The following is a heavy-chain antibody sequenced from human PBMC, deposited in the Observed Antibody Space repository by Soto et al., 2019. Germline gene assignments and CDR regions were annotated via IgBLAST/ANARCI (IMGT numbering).Heavy chain of an antibody. CDR3: AKGQHCSSDGMDV. V-gene: IGHV3-30*18. J-gene: IGHJ6*02. CDR1: GFTLGYYG. CDR2: VSYDGVYT. Sequence: QMRLVESGGGVVQPGRSLRLSCLVSGFTLGYYGTHWVRQAPGKGLEWVAHVSYDGVYTAYADSVKGRFTISSDSAKITLFLQMDSLTTDDTAVYYCAKGQHCSSDGMDVWGQGTNVTVSS. D-gene: IGHD2-2*01.